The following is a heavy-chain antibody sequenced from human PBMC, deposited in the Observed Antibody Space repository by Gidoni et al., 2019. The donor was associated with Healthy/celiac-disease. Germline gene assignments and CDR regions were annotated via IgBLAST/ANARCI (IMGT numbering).Heavy chain of an antibody. CDR1: GFTLSSYA. V-gene: IGHV3-30-3*01. J-gene: IGHJ4*02. D-gene: IGHD1-1*01. Sequence: QVQLVESGGGVVQPGRSLRLPCAASGFTLSSYAMHWVRQAPGKGLEWVAVISYDGSNKYYADSVKGRFTISRDNSKNTLYLQMNSLRAEDTAVYYCARDLRSETGSMDYWGQGTLVTVSS. CDR2: ISYDGSNK. CDR3: ARDLRSETGSMDY.